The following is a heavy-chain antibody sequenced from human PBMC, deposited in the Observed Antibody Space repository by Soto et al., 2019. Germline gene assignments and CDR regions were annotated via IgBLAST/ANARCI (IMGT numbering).Heavy chain of an antibody. V-gene: IGHV3-23*04. Sequence: EVQLVESGGGLIQPGGSLRISYAASGFTFSSYAMSWVRQAPGRGPEWVSGISGSGGGTYYADSVKGRFTISRDNSKNKLDLQMNSLGADETAVYYCAKDDAYWGQGTLVNVSS. J-gene: IGHJ4*02. CDR3: AKDDAY. CDR2: ISGSGGGT. CDR1: GFTFSSYA.